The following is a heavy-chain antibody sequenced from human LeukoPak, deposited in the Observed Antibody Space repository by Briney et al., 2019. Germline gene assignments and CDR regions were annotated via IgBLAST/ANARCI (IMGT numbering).Heavy chain of an antibody. CDR2: IIPMFGTT. Sequence: SVKVSCKASGGSLNNYGVSWLRQAPGQGLEWMGRIIPMFGTTIYAEKFQGRVTISADKSTDTAYVEVSRLSSDDTAVYYCATDLQSDFWTGYYWDFWGQGTLVTVSS. CDR1: GGSLNNYG. J-gene: IGHJ4*02. D-gene: IGHD3/OR15-3a*01. CDR3: ATDLQSDFWTGYYWDF. V-gene: IGHV1-69*06.